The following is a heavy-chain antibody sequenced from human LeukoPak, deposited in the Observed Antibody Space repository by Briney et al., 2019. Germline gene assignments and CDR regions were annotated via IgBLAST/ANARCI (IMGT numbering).Heavy chain of an antibody. CDR1: GYTFTSYD. D-gene: IGHD6-19*01. V-gene: IGHV1-8*03. J-gene: IGHJ5*02. CDR2: MNPNSGNT. Sequence: ASVKVSCKASGYTFTSYDINWVRQATGQGLEWMGWMNPNSGNTGYAQKFQGRVTITRNTSISTAYMELSSLRSEDTAVYYCASQGSSSGWYVDWFDPWGQGTLVTVSS. CDR3: ASQGSSSGWYVDWFDP.